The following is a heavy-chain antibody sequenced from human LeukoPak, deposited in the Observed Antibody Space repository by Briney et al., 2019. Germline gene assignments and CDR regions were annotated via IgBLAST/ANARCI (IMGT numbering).Heavy chain of an antibody. J-gene: IGHJ4*02. V-gene: IGHV4-59*01. Sequence: PETLSLTCTVSGGSISSYYWSWIRQPPGKGLEWIGYIYYSGSTNYNPSLKSRVTISVDTSKNQFSLKLSSVTAADTAVYYCASAEIAVAGSFDYWGQGTLVTVSS. CDR1: GGSISSYY. D-gene: IGHD6-19*01. CDR3: ASAEIAVAGSFDY. CDR2: IYYSGST.